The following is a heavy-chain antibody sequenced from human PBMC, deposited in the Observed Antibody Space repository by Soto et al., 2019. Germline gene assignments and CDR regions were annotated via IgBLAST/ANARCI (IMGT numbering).Heavy chain of an antibody. CDR3: ARDVPPETTWAIRFDYYYSMDV. V-gene: IGHV1-69*01. J-gene: IGHJ6*02. CDR2: IIPVFGSA. Sequence: QVQLVQSGAEVKQPGSSVKVSCKASGGTFSSYGINWVRQAPGQGLEWMGGIIPVFGSANYAQKFQGRVTITADESTSTAFMELSSLRSEDTAVYYCARDVPPETTWAIRFDYYYSMDVWGQGTTVTVSS. D-gene: IGHD2-2*02. CDR1: GGTFSSYG.